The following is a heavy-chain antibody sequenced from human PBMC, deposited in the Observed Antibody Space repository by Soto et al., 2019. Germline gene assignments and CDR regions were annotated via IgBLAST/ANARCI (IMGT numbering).Heavy chain of an antibody. CDR2: ISSSSSYT. CDR1: GFTFSDYY. Sequence: ESGGGLVKPGGSLRLSCAASGFTFSDYYMSWIRQAPGKGLEWVSYISSSSSYTNYADSVKGRFTISRDNAKNSLYLQMNSLRAEDTAVYYCARDRSIVVVPAANSGDYWGQGTLVTVSS. D-gene: IGHD2-2*01. J-gene: IGHJ4*02. V-gene: IGHV3-11*06. CDR3: ARDRSIVVVPAANSGDY.